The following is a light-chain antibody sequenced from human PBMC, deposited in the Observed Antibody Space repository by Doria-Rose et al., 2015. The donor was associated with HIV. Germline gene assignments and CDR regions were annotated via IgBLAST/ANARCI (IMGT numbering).Light chain of an antibody. CDR1: QRVKSSY. J-gene: IGKJ5*01. V-gene: IGKV3-20*01. Sequence: TQSPGTLSLSPGARATLSCRASQRVKSSYLASYQQKTGQATRLLIYDASTRATGIPDRFSGSGSGTDFTLTISRLEPEDVAVYYCQQYGTSRGTFGQGTRLEIK. CDR3: QQYGTSRGT. CDR2: DAS.